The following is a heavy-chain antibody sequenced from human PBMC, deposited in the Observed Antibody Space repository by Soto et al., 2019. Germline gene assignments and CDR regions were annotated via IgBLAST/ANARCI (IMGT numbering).Heavy chain of an antibody. CDR2: INHSGST. V-gene: IGHV4-34*01. J-gene: IGHJ6*02. CDR1: GGSFSVYA. CDR3: ARRGYGPGFPYYYGMDV. Sequence: PSETLALTCAVCGGSFSVYAWSWIRKPTGKGLEWIGDINHSGSTNYNPSLKSRVTISVDTSKNQFSLKLSSVTAADSAVYYCARRGYGPGFPYYYGMDVWGQGTTVTVSS. D-gene: IGHD3-10*01.